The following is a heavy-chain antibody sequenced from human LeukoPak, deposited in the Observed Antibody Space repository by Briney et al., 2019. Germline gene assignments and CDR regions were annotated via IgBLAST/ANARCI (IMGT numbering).Heavy chain of an antibody. Sequence: PSETLSLTCTVSGGSISSYYWSWIRQPPGKGLEWIGYIYYSGSTNYNPSLKCRVTISVDTSKNQFYLKLSSVTAADTAVYYCARDLDYGDYVSQNFDYWGQGTLVTVSS. CDR1: GGSISSYY. J-gene: IGHJ4*02. CDR3: ARDLDYGDYVSQNFDY. D-gene: IGHD4-17*01. CDR2: IYYSGST. V-gene: IGHV4-59*12.